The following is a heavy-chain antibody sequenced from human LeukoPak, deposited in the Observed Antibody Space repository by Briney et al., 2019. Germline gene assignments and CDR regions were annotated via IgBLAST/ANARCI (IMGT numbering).Heavy chain of an antibody. CDR1: GFTFSSYW. CDR3: ATIPVGWTYYFDY. Sequence: GGSLRLSCAASGFTFSSYWMSWVRQAPGKGLEWVANIKQDGSEKYYVDSVKGRFTISRDNAKNSLYLQMNSLRAEDTAVYYSATIPVGWTYYFDYWGQGTLVTVSS. V-gene: IGHV3-7*01. J-gene: IGHJ4*02. D-gene: IGHD2-8*02. CDR2: IKQDGSEK.